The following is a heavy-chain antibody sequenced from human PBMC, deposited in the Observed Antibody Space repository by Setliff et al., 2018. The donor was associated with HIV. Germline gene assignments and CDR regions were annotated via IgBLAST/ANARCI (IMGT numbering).Heavy chain of an antibody. D-gene: IGHD3-10*01. Sequence: GASVKVSCKASGGTVTTYSINWVRRAPGQGLEWMGGIIPIFGTANYAQKFQGRVTLTTDTSANTAYMELSGLRSDDTAVYFCARGALLAVFDFDHWGHGTLVTV. CDR1: GGTVTTYS. J-gene: IGHJ4*01. CDR3: ARGALLAVFDFDH. V-gene: IGHV1-69*05. CDR2: IIPIFGTA.